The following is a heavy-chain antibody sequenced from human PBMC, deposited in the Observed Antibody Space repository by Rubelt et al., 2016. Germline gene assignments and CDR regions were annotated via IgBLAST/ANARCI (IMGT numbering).Heavy chain of an antibody. Sequence: SVGGMVQPGGSLRLSCAASKLTFSNYAMAWVRQTPGKGLEWVSSIFVSGATYYIDSVRGRFTISRDNSKNTLYLQMNSLRAVDTAVYSCVMTYQLFGYFDAWGQGTLVTGSS. V-gene: IGHV3-23*01. J-gene: IGHJ4*02. D-gene: IGHD2-2*01. CDR2: IFVSGAT. CDR3: VMTYQLFGYFDA. CDR1: KLTFSNYA.